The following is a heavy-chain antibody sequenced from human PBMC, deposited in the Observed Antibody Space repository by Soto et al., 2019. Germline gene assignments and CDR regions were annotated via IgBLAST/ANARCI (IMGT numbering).Heavy chain of an antibody. CDR3: AKDWTSI. CDR2: IRGSGGST. D-gene: IGHD3-3*01. J-gene: IGHJ3*02. V-gene: IGHV3-23*01. CDR1: GFTFSTYS. Sequence: EVQLLESGGGLVQPGGSLRISCAASGFTFSTYSMTWVRQAPGKGLEGVSTIRGSGGSTYYIDSVKGRFTISRDNSKNRLYLQLNSLRAEDTGAYYCAKDWTSIWGQGRMVTVSS.